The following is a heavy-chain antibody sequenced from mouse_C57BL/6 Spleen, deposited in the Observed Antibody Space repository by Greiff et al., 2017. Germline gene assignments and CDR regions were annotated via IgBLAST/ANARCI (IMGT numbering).Heavy chain of an antibody. CDR3: ARRGPSRAGSFDY. V-gene: IGHV1-75*01. CDR2: IFPGSGST. J-gene: IGHJ2*01. Sequence: QVHVKQSGPELVKPGASVKISCKASGYTFTDYYINWVKQRPGQGLEWIGWIFPGSGSTYYNEKFKGKATLTVDKSSSTAYMLLSSLTSEDSAVXFCARRGPSRAGSFDYWGQGTTLTVSS. D-gene: IGHD3-3*01. CDR1: GYTFTDYY.